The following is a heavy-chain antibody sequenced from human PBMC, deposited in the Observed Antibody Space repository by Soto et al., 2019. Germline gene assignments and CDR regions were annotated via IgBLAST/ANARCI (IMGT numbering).Heavy chain of an antibody. J-gene: IGHJ5*02. D-gene: IGHD2-2*01. CDR3: AINLRGGIVVVPPGFDP. V-gene: IGHV1-24*01. Sequence: ASVKVPCKVSGYTLTELSMHWVRQAPGKGLEWMGGFDPEDGETIYAQKFQGRVTMTEDTSTDTAYMELSSLRSEDTAVYYCAINLRGGIVVVPPGFDPWGQGTLVTVSS. CDR1: GYTLTELS. CDR2: FDPEDGET.